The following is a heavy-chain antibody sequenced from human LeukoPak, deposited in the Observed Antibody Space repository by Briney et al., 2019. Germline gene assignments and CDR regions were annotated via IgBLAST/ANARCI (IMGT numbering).Heavy chain of an antibody. V-gene: IGHV3-48*04. J-gene: IGHJ4*02. CDR3: ARDIVGATHFFDY. CDR1: GFTFSSYG. D-gene: IGHD1-26*01. Sequence: GGSLRLSCAASGFTFSSYGMSWVRQAPGKGLEWVSYISSSGSTIYYADSVKGRFIISRDNAKNSLYLQMNSLRAEDTAVYYCARDIVGATHFFDYWGQGTLVTVSS. CDR2: ISSSGSTI.